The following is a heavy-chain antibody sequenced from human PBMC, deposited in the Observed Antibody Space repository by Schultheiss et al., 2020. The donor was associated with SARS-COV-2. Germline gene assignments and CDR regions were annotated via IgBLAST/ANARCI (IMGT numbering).Heavy chain of an antibody. D-gene: IGHD5-12*01. CDR2: IKQDGSEK. J-gene: IGHJ4*02. Sequence: GGSLRLSCAASGFTFSSYWMSWVRQAPGKGLEWVANIKQDGSEKYYVDSVKGRFTISRDNAKNSLYLQMNSLRAEDTAVYYCERASAYSGYDPQVDFDYWGQGTLVTVSS. V-gene: IGHV3-7*01. CDR1: GFTFSSYW. CDR3: ERASAYSGYDPQVDFDY.